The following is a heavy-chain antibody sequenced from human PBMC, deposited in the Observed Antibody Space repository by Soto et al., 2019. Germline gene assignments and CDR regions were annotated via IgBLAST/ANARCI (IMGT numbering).Heavy chain of an antibody. CDR3: ARDVYCSDGACRYFYGLEV. J-gene: IGHJ6*02. Sequence: GASVKVSCKASGYSFITFGVSWVRQAPGQGLEWMGWITAYNGNKNYAQKFEGRVTMTTDKFTSTAYMELRSLRSDDTAIYYCARDVYCSDGACRYFYGLEVWGQGTTVTVSS. CDR1: GYSFITFG. CDR2: ITAYNGNK. D-gene: IGHD2-15*01. V-gene: IGHV1-18*01.